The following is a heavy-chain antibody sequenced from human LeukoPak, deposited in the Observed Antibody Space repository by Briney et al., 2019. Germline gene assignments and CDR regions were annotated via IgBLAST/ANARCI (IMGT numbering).Heavy chain of an antibody. Sequence: GGSLRISCAASGFTSSSYWMSWVRQAPGKGLEWVANIKQDGSEKYYVDSVKGRFTISRENAKNSLYLQMNSLRAEDTAVYYCARDRGSSGWYEFDYWGQGTLVTVSS. CDR3: ARDRGSSGWYEFDY. V-gene: IGHV3-7*01. D-gene: IGHD6-19*01. J-gene: IGHJ4*02. CDR2: IKQDGSEK. CDR1: GFTSSSYW.